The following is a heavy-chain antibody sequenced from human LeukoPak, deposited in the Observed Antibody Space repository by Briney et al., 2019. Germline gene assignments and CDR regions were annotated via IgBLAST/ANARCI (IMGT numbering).Heavy chain of an antibody. J-gene: IGHJ5*02. D-gene: IGHD3-10*01. CDR3: ARGLLWFGESWFDP. CDR1: GGSFSGYY. V-gene: IGHV4-34*01. Sequence: SETLSLTCAVYGGSFSGYYWSWIRQPPGKGLEWIGEINHSGSTNYNPSLKSRVTTSVDTSKNQFSLKLSSVTAADTAVYYCARGLLWFGESWFDPWGQGTLVTVSS. CDR2: INHSGST.